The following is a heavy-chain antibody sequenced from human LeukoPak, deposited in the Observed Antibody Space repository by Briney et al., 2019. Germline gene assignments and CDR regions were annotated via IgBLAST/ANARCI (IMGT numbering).Heavy chain of an antibody. V-gene: IGHV3-7*03. CDR2: IKQDGSEK. J-gene: IGHJ4*02. CDR1: EFTFSSYW. CDR3: ARDSFDYDGY. Sequence: GGSLRLSCAASEFTFSSYWMNWVRQAPGKGLEWVAKIKQDGSEKYYVDSVKGRFTISRDNAKNSLYLQMNTLRAEDTAVYYCARDSFDYDGYWGQGTLVTVSS.